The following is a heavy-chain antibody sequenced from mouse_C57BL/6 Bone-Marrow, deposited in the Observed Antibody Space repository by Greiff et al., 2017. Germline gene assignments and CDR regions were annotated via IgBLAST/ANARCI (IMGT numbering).Heavy chain of an antibody. V-gene: IGHV5-6*01. J-gene: IGHJ1*03. CDR2: ISSRGSYT. D-gene: IGHD1-1*01. CDR1: GFTFSSYG. Sequence: EVQVVESGGDLVKPGGSLKLSCAASGFTFSSYGMSWVRQTPDKRLEWVATISSRGSYTYYPDSVKGRFTISRDNAKNTLYLQMSSLKSEDTAMYYCARRGYYGSIFYWYFDVWGTGTTVTVSS. CDR3: ARRGYYGSIFYWYFDV.